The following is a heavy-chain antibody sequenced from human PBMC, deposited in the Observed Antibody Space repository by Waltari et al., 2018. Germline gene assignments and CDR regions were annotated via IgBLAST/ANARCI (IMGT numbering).Heavy chain of an antibody. Sequence: QVQLVQSGAEVKKPGSSVKVSCKASGGTFSSYAISWVRQAPGQGLEWMGGIIPILGIANYAQKFQGRVTITADKSTSTAYMELSSLRSEDTAVYYCATVVVVPARYYYYYMDVGGKGTTVTVSS. V-gene: IGHV1-69*10. D-gene: IGHD2-2*01. CDR2: IIPILGIA. CDR1: GGTFSSYA. J-gene: IGHJ6*03. CDR3: ATVVVVPARYYYYYMDV.